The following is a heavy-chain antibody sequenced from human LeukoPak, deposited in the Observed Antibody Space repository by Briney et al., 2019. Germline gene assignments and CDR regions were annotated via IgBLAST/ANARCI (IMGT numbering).Heavy chain of an antibody. CDR2: ISGSGGST. CDR3: ANDTAALSFVVAY. J-gene: IGHJ4*02. CDR1: GFTFSSYA. V-gene: IGHV3-23*01. Sequence: GGSLRLSCAASGFTFSSYAMSWVRQAPGKGLEWVSAISGSGGSTYYADSVKGRFTISRDNSKNTLYLQMLRLRAEDTDVYSCANDTAALSFVVAYWGQGTLVTVSS. D-gene: IGHD2-15*01.